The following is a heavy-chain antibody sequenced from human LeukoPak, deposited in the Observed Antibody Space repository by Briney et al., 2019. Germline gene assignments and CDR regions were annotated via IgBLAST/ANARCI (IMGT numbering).Heavy chain of an antibody. Sequence: PSETLSLTCTVSGXSISSYYWSWIRQHPGKGLEWIGYIYYSGSTYYNPSLKSRVTMSVDTSENQFSLKLSSVTAADTAVYYCATTVGSYFDYWSQGTLVTVSS. V-gene: IGHV4-59*06. CDR3: ATTVGSYFDY. J-gene: IGHJ4*02. CDR2: IYYSGST. D-gene: IGHD4-17*01. CDR1: GXSISSYY.